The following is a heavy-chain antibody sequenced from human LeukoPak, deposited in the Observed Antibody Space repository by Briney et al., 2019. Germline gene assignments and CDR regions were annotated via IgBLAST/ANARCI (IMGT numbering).Heavy chain of an antibody. V-gene: IGHV3-30*18. CDR1: GFTFSSYG. Sequence: GGSLRLSCAASGFTFSSYGMHWVRQAPGKGLDWMAVISYDGSNKYYADSVKGRFTISRDNSKNTLYLQMNSLRAEDTAVYYCAKALAAAVDYWGQGTLVTVSS. D-gene: IGHD6-13*01. J-gene: IGHJ4*02. CDR2: ISYDGSNK. CDR3: AKALAAAVDY.